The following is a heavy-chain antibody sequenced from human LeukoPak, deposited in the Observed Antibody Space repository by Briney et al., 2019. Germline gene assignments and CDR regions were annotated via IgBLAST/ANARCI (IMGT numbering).Heavy chain of an antibody. CDR3: ARAFSYYDILTGYLKENWFDP. J-gene: IGHJ5*02. V-gene: IGHV1-69*13. D-gene: IGHD3-9*01. Sequence: SVKVSCKASGGTFSSCAISWVRQAPGQGLEWMGGIIPIFGTANYAQKFQGRVTITADESTSTAYMELSSLRSEDTAVYYCARAFSYYDILTGYLKENWFDPWGQGTLVTVSS. CDR2: IIPIFGTA. CDR1: GGTFSSCA.